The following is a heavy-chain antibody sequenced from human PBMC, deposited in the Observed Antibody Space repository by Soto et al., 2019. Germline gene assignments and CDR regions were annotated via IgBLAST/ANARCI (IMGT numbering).Heavy chain of an antibody. CDR3: ARSPRSSPYFDY. CDR2: IYPGDHET. D-gene: IGHD6-13*01. CDR1: GYTFSNFW. J-gene: IGHJ4*02. Sequence: LKLSCQCSGYTFSNFWIGWVRQLPGKGLEWMGIIYPGDHETRYSPSFHGKVTISADKSINTAYLQWNSLEASDTAFYFCARSPRSSPYFDYWGQGALVTVSS. V-gene: IGHV5-51*01.